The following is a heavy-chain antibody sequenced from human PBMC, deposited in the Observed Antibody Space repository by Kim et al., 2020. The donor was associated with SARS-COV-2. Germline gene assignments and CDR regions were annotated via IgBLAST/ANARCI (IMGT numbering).Heavy chain of an antibody. D-gene: IGHD3-22*01. V-gene: IGHV3-30*04. CDR1: GFTFSSYA. Sequence: GGSLRLSCAASGFTFSSYAMHWVRQAPGKGLEWVAVISYDGSNKYYADSVKGRFTISRDNSKNTLYLQMNSLRAEDTAVYYCAREADHYDSSGHFDTGA. CDR3: AREADHYDSSGHFDT. CDR2: ISYDGSNK. J-gene: IGHJ4*02.